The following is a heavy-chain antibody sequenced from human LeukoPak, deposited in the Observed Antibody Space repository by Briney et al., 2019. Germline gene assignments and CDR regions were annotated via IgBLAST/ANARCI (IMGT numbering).Heavy chain of an antibody. V-gene: IGHV3-33*06. CDR2: IWYDGSNK. D-gene: IGHD6-19*01. CDR3: AKDYGYRSGWSGHYFDY. CDR1: GFTFSSYG. J-gene: IGHJ4*02. Sequence: GRSLRLSCAASGFTFSSYGMHWVRQAPGKGLEWVAVIWYDGSNKYYADSVKGRFTISRDNSKNTLYLQMNSLRAEDTAVYYCAKDYGYRSGWSGHYFDYWGQGTLVTVSS.